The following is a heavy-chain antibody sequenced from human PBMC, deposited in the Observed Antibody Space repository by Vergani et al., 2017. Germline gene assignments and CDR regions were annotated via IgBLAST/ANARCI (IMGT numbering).Heavy chain of an antibody. CDR2: ISGNNDDV. V-gene: IGHV3-21*01. CDR3: ARDGTRVGARFNYYYYYIDV. J-gene: IGHJ6*03. CDR1: GFTFSHYS. Sequence: EVQMVESGGGLVKPGGSLRLSCVASGFTFSHYSMNWVRQAPGKGLEWVSSISGNNDDVYYADSVKGRFTISRDNAKNSLYLDMSSLRAEDTAVYYCARDGTRVGARFNYYYYYIDVWGKGTTVTVSS. D-gene: IGHD1-26*01.